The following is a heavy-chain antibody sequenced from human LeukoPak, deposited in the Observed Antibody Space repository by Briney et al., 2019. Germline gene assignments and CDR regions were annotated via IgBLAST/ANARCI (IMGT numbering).Heavy chain of an antibody. CDR1: GFTFDDYA. D-gene: IGHD6-13*01. Sequence: GGSLRLSCAASGFTFDDYAMHWVRQAPGKGLEWVSGISWNSGSIGYADSVKGRFTISRDNAKNFLYQQMNSLRAEDTALYYCAKVGDPGIAAAGGLDYWGQGTLVTVSS. CDR2: ISWNSGSI. CDR3: AKVGDPGIAAAGGLDY. V-gene: IGHV3-9*01. J-gene: IGHJ4*02.